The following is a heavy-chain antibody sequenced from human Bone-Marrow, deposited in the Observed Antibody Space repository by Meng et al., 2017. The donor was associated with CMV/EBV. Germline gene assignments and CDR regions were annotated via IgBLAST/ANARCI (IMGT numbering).Heavy chain of an antibody. CDR1: GFTFSNAW. Sequence: GGSLRLSCAASGFTFSNAWMSWVRQAPGKGLEWVGRIKSKTDGGTTDYAAPVKGRLTIARDDSKNPLYLQMNSLKTEDTAVYYCTIDAQFGVVISWGGGGIWGQGTMVTVSS. CDR2: IKSKTDGGTT. V-gene: IGHV3-15*01. J-gene: IGHJ3*02. CDR3: TIDAQFGVVISWGGGGI. D-gene: IGHD3-3*01.